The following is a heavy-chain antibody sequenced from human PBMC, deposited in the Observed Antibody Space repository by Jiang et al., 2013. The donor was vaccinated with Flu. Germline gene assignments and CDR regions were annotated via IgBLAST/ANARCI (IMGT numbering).Heavy chain of an antibody. CDR2: INTNTGDP. V-gene: IGHV7-4-1*02. CDR3: ASRYCSGGSCYVY. J-gene: IGHJ4*02. Sequence: QSGSELKKPGASVKVSCKASGYTFTSYAMNWVRQAPGQGLEWMGWINTNTGDPRYAQGFTGRSVFSLDTSVSTAYLQISRLETEDTAVYYCASRYCSGGSCYVYWGQGTLVTVSS. D-gene: IGHD2-15*01. CDR1: GYTFTSYA.